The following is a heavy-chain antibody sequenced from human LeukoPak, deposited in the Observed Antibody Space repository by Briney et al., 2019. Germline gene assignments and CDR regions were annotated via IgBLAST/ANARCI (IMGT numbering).Heavy chain of an antibody. J-gene: IGHJ4*02. D-gene: IGHD1-26*01. CDR2: VDPEDGET. CDR1: GYTFTDYY. V-gene: IGHV1-69-2*01. Sequence: ASVKVSCKVSGYTFTDYYMHWVQQAPGKGLEWMGLVDPEDGETIYAEEFQGRVTITADTSTDTAYMELSSLRSEDTAVYYCATAPRRSGSYFFYFDYWGQGTLVTVSS. CDR3: ATAPRRSGSYFFYFDY.